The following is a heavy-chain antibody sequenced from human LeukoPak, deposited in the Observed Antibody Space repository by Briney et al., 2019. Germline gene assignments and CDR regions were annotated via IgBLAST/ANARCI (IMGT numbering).Heavy chain of an antibody. CDR3: ARGYDLRLNWFDP. D-gene: IGHD2-2*01. Sequence: RGASVKVSCKASGYTFTGYYMHWVRQAPGQGLEWMGWISAYNGNTNYAQNLQGRVTMTTDTSTSTAYMELRSLRSDDTAVYYCARGYDLRLNWFDPWGQGTLVTVSS. V-gene: IGHV1-18*04. CDR1: GYTFTGYY. CDR2: ISAYNGNT. J-gene: IGHJ5*02.